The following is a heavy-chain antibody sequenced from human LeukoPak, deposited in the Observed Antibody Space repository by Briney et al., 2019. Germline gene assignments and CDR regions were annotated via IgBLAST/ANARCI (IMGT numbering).Heavy chain of an antibody. Sequence: SETLSPTCAVYGGSFSGYYWSWIRQPAGKGLEWIGRIYTSGSTNYNPSLKSRVTISVDTSKNQFSLKLSSVTAADTAVYYCARGPSATLYYYYMDVWGKGTTVTISS. D-gene: IGHD6-25*01. J-gene: IGHJ6*03. V-gene: IGHV4-59*10. CDR1: GGSFSGYY. CDR2: IYTSGST. CDR3: ARGPSATLYYYYMDV.